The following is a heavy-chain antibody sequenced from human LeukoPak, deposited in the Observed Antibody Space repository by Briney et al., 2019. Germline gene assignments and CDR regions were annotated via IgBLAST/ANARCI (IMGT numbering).Heavy chain of an antibody. J-gene: IGHJ4*02. CDR1: GSTFTVYY. CDR2: INSNNGAT. V-gene: IGHV1-2*02. Sequence: GASVKVSCTASGSTFTVYYIHWVRQAPGQGLEWMGWINSNNGATNYAQKFQGRVTMTRDTSISTAYMGLTRLGSDDTAVYYCARDGSLDYWGQGTLVTVSS. D-gene: IGHD5-12*01. CDR3: ARDGSLDY.